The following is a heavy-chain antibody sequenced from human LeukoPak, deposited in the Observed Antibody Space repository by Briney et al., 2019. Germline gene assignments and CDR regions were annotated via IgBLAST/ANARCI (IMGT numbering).Heavy chain of an antibody. D-gene: IGHD3-22*01. Sequence: GGSLRLSCAASGFTFSSYWMHWVRQAPGKGLGWVSRINSDGSRTSYADSVKGRFTISRDNAKNTLYLQMNSVRDEDTAVYYCAMSYDSSGYDAFDIWGQGTMVTVSS. CDR2: INSDGSRT. V-gene: IGHV3-74*01. CDR1: GFTFSSYW. J-gene: IGHJ3*02. CDR3: AMSYDSSGYDAFDI.